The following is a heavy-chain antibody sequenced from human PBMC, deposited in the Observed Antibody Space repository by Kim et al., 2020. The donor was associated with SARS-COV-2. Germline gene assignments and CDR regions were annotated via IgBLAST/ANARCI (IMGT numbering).Heavy chain of an antibody. D-gene: IGHD6-19*01. V-gene: IGHV3-48*03. J-gene: IGHJ6*02. CDR3: ARDPVWRWSYYYGMDV. Sequence: GGSLRLSCAASGFTFSSYEMNWVRQAPGKGLEWVSYISSSGSTIYYADSVKGRFTISRDNAKNSLYLQMNSLRAEDTAVYYCARDPVWRWSYYYGMDVWGQGTTVTVSS. CDR2: ISSSGSTI. CDR1: GFTFSSYE.